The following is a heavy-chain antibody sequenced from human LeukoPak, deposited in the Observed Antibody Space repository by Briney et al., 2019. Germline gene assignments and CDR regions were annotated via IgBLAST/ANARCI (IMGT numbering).Heavy chain of an antibody. CDR2: INHSGST. Sequence: TSETLSLTCAVYGGSFSGYYWSWIRQPPGKGLEWIGEINHSGSTNYNPSLKSRVTISVDTSKNQFSLKLSFVTAADTAVYYCARGAVYSGSYFPFDYWGQGTLVTVSS. V-gene: IGHV4-34*01. CDR3: ARGAVYSGSYFPFDY. CDR1: GGSFSGYY. J-gene: IGHJ4*02. D-gene: IGHD1-26*01.